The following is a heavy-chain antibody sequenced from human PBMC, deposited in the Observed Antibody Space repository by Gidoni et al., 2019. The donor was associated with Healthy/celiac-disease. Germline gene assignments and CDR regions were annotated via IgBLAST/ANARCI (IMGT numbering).Heavy chain of an antibody. CDR2: IRGSGGST. J-gene: IGHJ4*02. CDR1: GFTFSSNA. V-gene: IGHV3-23*01. CDR3: AKDGVEDYDYVWGSYRLLYYFDY. D-gene: IGHD3-16*02. Sequence: EVQLLESGGGLVQPGGSLRLSCAASGFTFSSNAMSWVRQAPGKGLEWVSAIRGSGGSTYYADSVKGRFTISRDNSKNTLYLQMNSLRAEDTAVYYCAKDGVEDYDYVWGSYRLLYYFDYWGQGTLVTVSS.